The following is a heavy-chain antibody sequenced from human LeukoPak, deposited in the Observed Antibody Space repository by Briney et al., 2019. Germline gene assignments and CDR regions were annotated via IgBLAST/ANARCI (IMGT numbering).Heavy chain of an antibody. CDR1: GGSISSGGYY. CDR3: ARGGIQLSLYFDY. V-gene: IGHV4-31*03. Sequence: SETLSLTCTVSGGSISSGGYYWSRIRQHPGKGLEWIGYIYYSGSTYYNPSLKSRVTISVDTSKNQFSLKLSSVTAADTAVYYCARGGIQLSLYFDYWGQGTLVTVSS. D-gene: IGHD5-18*01. J-gene: IGHJ4*02. CDR2: IYYSGST.